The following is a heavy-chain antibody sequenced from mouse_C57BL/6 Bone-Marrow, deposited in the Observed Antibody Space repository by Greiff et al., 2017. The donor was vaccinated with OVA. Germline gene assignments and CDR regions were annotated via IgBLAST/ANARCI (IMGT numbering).Heavy chain of an antibody. CDR2: IDPANGNT. D-gene: IGHD1-1*01. V-gene: IGHV14-3*01. Sequence: VQLQQSVAELVRPGASVKLSCTASGFNIKNTYMHWVKQRPEQGLEWIGRIDPANGNTKYAPKFQGKATITADTSSNTAYLQVSSVTSEDAAIYDCARYGSWEDYFDYWGQGTTLTVSS. CDR3: ARYGSWEDYFDY. J-gene: IGHJ2*01. CDR1: GFNIKNTY.